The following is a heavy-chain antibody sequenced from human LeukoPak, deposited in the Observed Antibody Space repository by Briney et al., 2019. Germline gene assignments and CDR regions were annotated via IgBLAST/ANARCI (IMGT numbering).Heavy chain of an antibody. D-gene: IGHD5/OR15-5a*01. Sequence: GGSLRLSCAASGFTFSSYAMSWVRQAPGEGLEWVSSLDESGSGTYYSDSVRGRFTISRDNSKNTLYLQMDSLRAEDTAVYYCAKKGSLVSPGNYFDYWGQGTLLTVSS. J-gene: IGHJ4*02. CDR3: AKKGSLVSPGNYFDY. CDR2: LDESGSGT. CDR1: GFTFSSYA. V-gene: IGHV3-23*05.